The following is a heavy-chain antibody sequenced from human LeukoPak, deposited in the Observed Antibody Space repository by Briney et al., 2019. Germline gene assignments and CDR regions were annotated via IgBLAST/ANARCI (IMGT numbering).Heavy chain of an antibody. CDR3: ARGTSYYYYGMDV. J-gene: IGHJ6*02. V-gene: IGHV4-30-2*01. CDR2: IYHSGST. Sequence: PSETLSLTCTVSGGSISSGGYYWSWIRQPPGKGLEWIGNIYHSGSTYYNPSLKSRVTISVDTSKNQLSLKLRSVTAADTAVYYCARGTSYYYYGMDVWGQGTTVTVSS. CDR1: GGSISSGGYY.